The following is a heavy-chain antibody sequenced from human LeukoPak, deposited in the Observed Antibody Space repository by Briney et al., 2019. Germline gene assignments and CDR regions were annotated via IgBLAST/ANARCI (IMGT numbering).Heavy chain of an antibody. Sequence: PGGSLRLSCAASGFTFSSYSMNWVRQAPGKGLEWVSLISWDGGSTYYADSVKGRFTISRDNSKNSLYLQMNSLRTEDTALYYCAKDVGYSSGWNWYFDLWGRGTLVTVSS. J-gene: IGHJ2*01. D-gene: IGHD6-19*01. CDR1: GFTFSSYS. CDR3: AKDVGYSSGWNWYFDL. CDR2: ISWDGGST. V-gene: IGHV3-43*01.